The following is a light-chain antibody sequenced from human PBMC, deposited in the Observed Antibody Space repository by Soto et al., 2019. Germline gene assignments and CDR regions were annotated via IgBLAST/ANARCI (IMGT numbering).Light chain of an antibody. CDR1: GRDIGNYNY. V-gene: IGLV2-14*01. CDR2: EVT. J-gene: IGLJ1*01. Sequence: QSALTQPASVSGSPGQSITISCTGTGRDIGNYNYVSWYQHHPGKAPKLMIYEVTSRPSGVPDRFSGSKSGMTASLTISGLQPEDEADYFRASYRSANTLVVFGTGTKVTVL. CDR3: ASYRSANTLVV.